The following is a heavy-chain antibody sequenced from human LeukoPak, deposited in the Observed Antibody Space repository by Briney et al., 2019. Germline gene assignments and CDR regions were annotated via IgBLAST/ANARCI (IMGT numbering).Heavy chain of an antibody. CDR2: IYYSGRN. J-gene: IGHJ4*02. CDR3: ARDDCSGGSCYYPYFHY. V-gene: IGHV4-61*01. D-gene: IGHD2-15*01. Sequence: PSETLSLTCTVSGGSVSSGSYYWSWIRQPPGKGLEWIGYIYYSGRNKYNPSLKSRVTISVDTSKNQFSLKLSSVTAADTAVYYCARDDCSGGSCYYPYFHYWGQGTLVTVSS. CDR1: GGSVSSGSYY.